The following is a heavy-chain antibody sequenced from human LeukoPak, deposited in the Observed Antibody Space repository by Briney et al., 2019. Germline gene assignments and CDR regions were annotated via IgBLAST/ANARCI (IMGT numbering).Heavy chain of an antibody. J-gene: IGHJ2*01. Sequence: PSETLSLTCTVSGGSISSYYWSWIRQPPGKGLEWIGYIYYSGSTNYNPSLKSRVTISVDTSKNQFSLKLSSVTAADTAVYYCARGAYYYDGSGYYYGRYFDLWGRGTLVTVSS. V-gene: IGHV4-59*01. CDR2: IYYSGST. CDR3: ARGAYYYDGSGYYYGRYFDL. D-gene: IGHD3-22*01. CDR1: GGSISSYY.